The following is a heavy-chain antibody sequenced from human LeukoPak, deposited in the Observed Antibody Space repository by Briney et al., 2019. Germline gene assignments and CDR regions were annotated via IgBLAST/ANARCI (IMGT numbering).Heavy chain of an antibody. V-gene: IGHV3-53*01. D-gene: IGHD6-19*01. CDR2: IYSGGST. CDR1: GFTVSFNY. CDR3: ARAQWRTYSYYYMDV. J-gene: IGHJ6*03. Sequence: GGSLRLSCAAPGFTVSFNYTSWVRQAPGKGLEWISVIYSGGSTYYADSVKGRFTISRDDSKNTLYLQMNSLRAEDTAIYYCARAQWRTYSYYYMDVWGKGTTVTVSS.